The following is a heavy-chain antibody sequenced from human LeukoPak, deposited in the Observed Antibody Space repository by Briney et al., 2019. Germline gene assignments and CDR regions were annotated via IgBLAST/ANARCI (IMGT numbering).Heavy chain of an antibody. V-gene: IGHV1-18*01. J-gene: IGHJ6*03. CDR3: ARKNWNSYYYYYMDV. CDR2: ISAYNGNT. D-gene: IGHD1-7*01. CDR1: GYTFTSYG. Sequence: ASVKVSCTASGYTFTSYGISWVRQAPGQGLEWMGWISAYNGNTNYAQKLQGRVTVTTDTSTSTAYMELRSLRSDDTAVYYCARKNWNSYYYYYMDVWGKGTTVTVSS.